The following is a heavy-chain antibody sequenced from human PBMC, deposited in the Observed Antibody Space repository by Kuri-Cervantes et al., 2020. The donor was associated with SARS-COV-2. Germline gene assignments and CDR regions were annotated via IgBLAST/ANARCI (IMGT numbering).Heavy chain of an antibody. J-gene: IGHJ5*02. CDR3: AREVSEWLNWFDP. D-gene: IGHD6-19*01. V-gene: IGHV4-59*01. CDR1: GGSISSYY. CDR2: IYYSGST. Sequence: GSLRLSCTVSGGSISSYYWSWIRQPPGKGLEWIGYIYYSGSTNYNPSLKSRVTISVDTSKNQFSLKLSSVTAADTAVYYCAREVSEWLNWFDPWGQGTLVTVSS.